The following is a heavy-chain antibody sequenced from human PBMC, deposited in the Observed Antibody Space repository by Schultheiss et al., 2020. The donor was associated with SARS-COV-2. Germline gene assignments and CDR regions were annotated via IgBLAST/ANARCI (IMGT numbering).Heavy chain of an antibody. CDR2: IDSDDDK. J-gene: IGHJ4*02. Sequence: SGPTLVKPTQTLTLTCTFSGFSLSTSGVGVGWIRQPPGKALEWLALIDSDDDKFYTTSLKTRLTISKDTSRSQVVLTMTNMDPVDTATYYCARMVRFLEWFDVRYYFDYWGQGTLVTVSS. D-gene: IGHD3-3*01. CDR3: ARMVRFLEWFDVRYYFDY. V-gene: IGHV2-70*12. CDR1: GFSLSTSGVG.